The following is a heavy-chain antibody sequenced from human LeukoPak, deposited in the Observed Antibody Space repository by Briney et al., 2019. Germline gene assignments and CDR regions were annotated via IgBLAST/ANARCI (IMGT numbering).Heavy chain of an antibody. CDR1: GFSFSSYA. CDR2: ISGSGGST. D-gene: IGHD3-22*01. Sequence: GGSLRLSCAACGFSFSSYAMSWVRQAPGKGLEWVSAISGSGGSTYYADSVKGRFTISRDNSKNTLYLQMNSLRAEDTAVYYCAKDHMIVVVLGAFDIWGQGTMVTVSS. V-gene: IGHV3-23*01. J-gene: IGHJ3*02. CDR3: AKDHMIVVVLGAFDI.